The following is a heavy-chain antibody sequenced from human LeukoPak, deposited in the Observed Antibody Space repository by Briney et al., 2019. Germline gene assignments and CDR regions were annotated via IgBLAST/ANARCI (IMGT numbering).Heavy chain of an antibody. J-gene: IGHJ4*02. Sequence: GGSLRLSCAASGFTFSTYSMKWVRQAPGKGLEWVSYISDSGAMYYADSVRGRFTISRENAQNSLFLQMNSLRAEDTAVYYCARDGGYRGYDADYWGQGTLVTVSS. V-gene: IGHV3-48*01. D-gene: IGHD5-12*01. CDR2: ISDSGAM. CDR1: GFTFSTYS. CDR3: ARDGGYRGYDADY.